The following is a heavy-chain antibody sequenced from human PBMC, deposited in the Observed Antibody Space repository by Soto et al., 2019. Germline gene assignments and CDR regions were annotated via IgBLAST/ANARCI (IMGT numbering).Heavy chain of an antibody. J-gene: IGHJ6*02. Sequence: GGSLRLSCAASGFTFSSYWMHWVRQAPGKGLVWVSRINSDGSSTSYADSVKGRFTISRDNAKNTLYLQMNSLRAEDTAVYYCARAGIDRYGMDVWGQGTTVTVSS. CDR2: INSDGSST. V-gene: IGHV3-74*01. D-gene: IGHD1-26*01. CDR1: GFTFSSYW. CDR3: ARAGIDRYGMDV.